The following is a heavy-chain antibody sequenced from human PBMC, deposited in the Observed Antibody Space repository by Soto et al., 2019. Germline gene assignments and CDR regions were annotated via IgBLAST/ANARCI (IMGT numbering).Heavy chain of an antibody. CDR1: GFTFSSYG. V-gene: IGHV3-30*03. Sequence: GGSLRLSCAASGFTFSSYGMHWVRQAPGKGLEWVAVISYDGSNKYYADSVKGRFTISRDNSKNTLYLQMNSLRAEDTAVYYCARGGRGPSRSQTYYYGSGSYEGMDVWGQGTKVTVSS. CDR3: ARGGRGPSRSQTYYYGSGSYEGMDV. J-gene: IGHJ6*02. D-gene: IGHD3-10*01. CDR2: ISYDGSNK.